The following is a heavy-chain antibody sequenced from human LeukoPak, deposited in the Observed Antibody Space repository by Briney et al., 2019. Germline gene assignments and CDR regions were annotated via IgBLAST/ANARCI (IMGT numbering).Heavy chain of an antibody. CDR1: GYTFTNFG. D-gene: IGHD5-12*01. CDR3: ASSSDSGYDAGFDY. Sequence: ASVKVSCKASGYTFTNFGISWVRQAPGQGLEWMGWISGYNGNTNYAQKLQGRVTMTTDTSTSTAYMDLRSLRSDDTAVYYCASSSDSGYDAGFDYWGQGTLVTVSS. V-gene: IGHV1-18*01. CDR2: ISGYNGNT. J-gene: IGHJ4*02.